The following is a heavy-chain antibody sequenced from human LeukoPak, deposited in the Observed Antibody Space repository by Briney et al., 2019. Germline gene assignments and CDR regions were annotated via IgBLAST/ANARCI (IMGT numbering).Heavy chain of an antibody. V-gene: IGHV4-4*07. CDR1: GGSISSYY. CDR2: IYTSGST. D-gene: IGHD2-2*01. Sequence: SETLSLTCTVSGGSISSYYWSWIRQPAGKGLEWIGRIYTSGSTNYNPSLKSRVTMSVDTSKNQFSLKLSSVTAADTAVYYCARHPAGPDTVHYCSSTRCYAFDIWGQGTMVTVSS. J-gene: IGHJ3*02. CDR3: ARHPAGPDTVHYCSSTRCYAFDI.